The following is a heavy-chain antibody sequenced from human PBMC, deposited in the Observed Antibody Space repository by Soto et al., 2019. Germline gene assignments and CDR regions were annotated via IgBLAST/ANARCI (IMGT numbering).Heavy chain of an antibody. V-gene: IGHV1-18*01. CDR1: GYTFSTYG. CDR2: INPLKGDT. D-gene: IGHD2-2*02. CDR3: ARVKVPAAILGAFDL. J-gene: IGHJ3*01. Sequence: GASAKVSFKASGYTFSTYGITWVRQAPGQGLDWMGWINPLKGDTKSAANFQDRVTMTTDTSTRTAYMELRSLRSDDTAVYYCARVKVPAAILGAFDLWGQGTLVTVSS.